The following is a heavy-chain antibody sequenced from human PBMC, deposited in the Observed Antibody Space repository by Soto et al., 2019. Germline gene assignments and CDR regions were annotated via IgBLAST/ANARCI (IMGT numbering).Heavy chain of an antibody. D-gene: IGHD3-3*01. J-gene: IGHJ5*02. CDR2: IIPIFGTA. Sequence: QVQLVQSGAEVKKPGSSVKVSCKASGGTFSSYAISWVRQAPGHGLEWMGGIIPIFGTANYAQKFQGRVTITADKSTSTAYMELSSLRSEDTAVYYCARVEPIAIFGVAKYNWFDPWGQGTLVTVSS. CDR1: GGTFSSYA. V-gene: IGHV1-69*06. CDR3: ARVEPIAIFGVAKYNWFDP.